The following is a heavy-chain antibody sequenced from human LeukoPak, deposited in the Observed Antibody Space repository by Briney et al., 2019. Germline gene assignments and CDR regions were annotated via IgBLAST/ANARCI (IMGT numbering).Heavy chain of an antibody. CDR3: ARRGGYSYGYNYFDY. V-gene: IGHV1-2*06. CDR1: GYTFTGYY. J-gene: IGHJ4*02. CDR2: INPNSGGT. D-gene: IGHD5-18*01. Sequence: GASVKVSCKASGYTFTGYYMHWVRQAPGQGLEWMGRINPNSGGTNYAQKFQGRVTMTRDTSISTAYMELSRLRSDDTAVYYCARRGGYSYGYNYFDYWGQGTLVTVSS.